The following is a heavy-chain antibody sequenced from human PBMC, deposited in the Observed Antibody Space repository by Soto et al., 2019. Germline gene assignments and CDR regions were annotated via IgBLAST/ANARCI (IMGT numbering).Heavy chain of an antibody. Sequence: EVQLVESGGGLVQPGGSLRLSCAASGFPFSSYSMNWVRRAPGKGLEWVSFISSRKTIYYANSVKGRFTISRDNARNSLFLQMNSLTAEDTAVYYCARDYCSGAECYSYWYFDLWGRGTLVTVSS. CDR2: ISSRKTI. D-gene: IGHD2-15*01. CDR1: GFPFSSYS. CDR3: ARDYCSGAECYSYWYFDL. V-gene: IGHV3-48*04. J-gene: IGHJ2*01.